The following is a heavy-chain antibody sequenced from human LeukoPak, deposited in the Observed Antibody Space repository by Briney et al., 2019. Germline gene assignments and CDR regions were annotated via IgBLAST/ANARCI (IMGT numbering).Heavy chain of an antibody. V-gene: IGHV4-34*01. J-gene: IGHJ4*02. Sequence: PSETLSLTCAVYGGSFSGYYWSWIRQPPGKGLEWIGEINHSGSTNYNPSLKSRVTISVDTSKNQFSLKLSSVTAADTAVYYCARVAYDYIWGSYRQYYYFDYWGQGTLVTVSS. CDR2: INHSGST. CDR1: GGSFSGYY. CDR3: ARVAYDYIWGSYRQYYYFDY. D-gene: IGHD3-16*02.